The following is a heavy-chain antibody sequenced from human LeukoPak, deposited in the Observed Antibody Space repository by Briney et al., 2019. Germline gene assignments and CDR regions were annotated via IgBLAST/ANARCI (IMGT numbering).Heavy chain of an antibody. Sequence: ASVKVSCKASGYTFTGYYMHWVRQAPGQGLEWMGWINPNRGGTNYAQKLQGRVTMTRDTSISTAYMELSRLRSDDTAVYYCARNFYFDSSGYYHYWGQGTLVTVSS. V-gene: IGHV1-2*02. CDR2: INPNRGGT. CDR1: GYTFTGYY. CDR3: ARNFYFDSSGYYHY. J-gene: IGHJ4*02. D-gene: IGHD3-22*01.